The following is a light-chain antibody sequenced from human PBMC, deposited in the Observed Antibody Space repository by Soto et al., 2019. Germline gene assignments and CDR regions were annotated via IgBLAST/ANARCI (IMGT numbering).Light chain of an antibody. V-gene: IGLV2-14*01. J-gene: IGLJ3*02. CDR3: SSYTSGSTLV. Sequence: QSALTQPASVSGSPGQSITISCSGSTSDIGGYNYVSWYQHHPGKVPKVMIYEVSNRPSGVSNRVSGSKSGNTASLTISGLQAEDEADYYCSSYTSGSTLVFGGGTKLTVL. CDR1: TSDIGGYNY. CDR2: EVS.